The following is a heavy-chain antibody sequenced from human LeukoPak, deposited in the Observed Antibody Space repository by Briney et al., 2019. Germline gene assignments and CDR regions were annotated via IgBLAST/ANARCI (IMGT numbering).Heavy chain of an antibody. D-gene: IGHD2-15*01. CDR2: NYYGGST. CDR3: ARQGVVGATVHFQH. J-gene: IGHJ1*01. V-gene: IGHV4-39*01. CDR1: GGSISSSGYY. Sequence: AETLSLTCTVSGGSISSSGYYWVWIRQPPGKGLEWIGTNYYGGSTYYIPSLRSRLTISVDTSNDQFSLKLSSLTAAGTAVYYCARQGVVGATVHFQHWGQGTLVSVSS.